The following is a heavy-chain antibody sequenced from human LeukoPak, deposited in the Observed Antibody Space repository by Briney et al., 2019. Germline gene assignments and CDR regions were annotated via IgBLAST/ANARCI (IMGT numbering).Heavy chain of an antibody. Sequence: PSETLSLTCTVSGGSISSYYWSWIRQPPGKGLEWIGEINHSGSTNYNPSLKSRVTISVDTSKNQFSLKLSSVTAADTAVYYCARGVVRMGYSSGWVSSRAGDYYYYMDVWGKGTTVTISS. V-gene: IGHV4-34*01. CDR1: GGSISSYY. D-gene: IGHD6-19*01. CDR3: ARGVVRMGYSSGWVSSRAGDYYYYMDV. J-gene: IGHJ6*03. CDR2: INHSGST.